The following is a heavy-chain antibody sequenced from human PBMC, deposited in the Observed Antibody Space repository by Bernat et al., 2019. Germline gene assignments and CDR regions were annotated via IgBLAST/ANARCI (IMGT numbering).Heavy chain of an antibody. J-gene: IGHJ4*02. D-gene: IGHD6-19*01. CDR3: AKDAVAGTGGGPNFDY. V-gene: IGHV3-23*01. CDR2: ISGSGGST. CDR1: GFTFSSYA. Sequence: EVQLLESGGGLVQPGGSLRLSCAASGFTFSSYAMSWVRQAPGKGLEWVSAISGSGGSTYHAASVKGRFTISRDNSKNTLYLQMNSLRAEDTAVYYCAKDAVAGTGGGPNFDYWGQGTLVTVSS.